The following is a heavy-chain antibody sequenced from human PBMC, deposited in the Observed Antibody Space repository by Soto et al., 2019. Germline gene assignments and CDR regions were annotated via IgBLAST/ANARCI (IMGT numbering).Heavy chain of an antibody. D-gene: IGHD6-13*01. Sequence: SETLSLTCTVSGGSISSYYWSWIRQPPGKGLEWIGDIYYSGSTNYNPSLKGRVTISLDTSKSQFSLKVSSVTAADTAVYYCARGYSSSWYCFDSCGQGTLVTLSS. CDR3: ARGYSSSWYCFDS. J-gene: IGHJ5*01. CDR2: IYYSGST. V-gene: IGHV4-59*01. CDR1: GGSISSYY.